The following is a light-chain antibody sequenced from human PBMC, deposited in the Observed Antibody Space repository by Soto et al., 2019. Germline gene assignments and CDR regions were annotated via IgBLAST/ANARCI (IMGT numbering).Light chain of an antibody. CDR1: QSISSY. V-gene: IGKV1-39*01. J-gene: IGKJ4*01. Sequence: DIQMTQSPSSLSASVGDRVTITCRASQSISSYLNWYQQKPGKAPKLLIYAASSLQSAVPSRFSGSGSGTDFTVTISSLQPEDFATYYCQQSYSTPPTFGGGTKVEIK. CDR3: QQSYSTPPT. CDR2: AAS.